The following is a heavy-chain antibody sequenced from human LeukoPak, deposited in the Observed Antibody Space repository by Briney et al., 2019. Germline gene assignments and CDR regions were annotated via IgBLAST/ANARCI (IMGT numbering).Heavy chain of an antibody. V-gene: IGHV4-34*01. CDR3: ARRSHSSGWYYFDY. Sequence: PSETLSLTCAVYGGSFSGYYWSWIRQPPGKGLEWIGEINHRGSTNYNPSLKSRVTISVDTSKNQFSLKLSSVTAADTAVYYCARRSHSSGWYYFDYWGQGTLVTVSS. CDR1: GGSFSGYY. D-gene: IGHD6-19*01. J-gene: IGHJ4*02. CDR2: INHRGST.